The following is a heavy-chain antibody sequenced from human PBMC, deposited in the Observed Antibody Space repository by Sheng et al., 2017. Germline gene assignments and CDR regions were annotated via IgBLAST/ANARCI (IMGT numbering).Heavy chain of an antibody. Sequence: EVQVVESGGAWVQPGGSLRLSCAASGFIVSDNYMEWIRQAPTKGTGVGRIHLAGRXNTLRRLVKGRFTASRDASKNMMYLQINSLTLADTAVYYCVRAVSXWGQG. CDR3: VRAVSX. J-gene: IGHJ1*01. CDR1: GFIVSDNY. CDR2: LAGRXN. V-gene: IGHV3-66*02.